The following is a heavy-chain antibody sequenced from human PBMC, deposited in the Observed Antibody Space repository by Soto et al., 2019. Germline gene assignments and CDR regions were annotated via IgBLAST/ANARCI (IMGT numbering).Heavy chain of an antibody. V-gene: IGHV4-38-2*02. CDR3: ARDRQNYYDSSPYHDYGMDV. J-gene: IGHJ6*02. D-gene: IGHD3-22*01. Sequence: PSETLSLTCAVSGYSISSGYYWGWIRQPPGKGLEWIGSIYHSGSTYYNPSLKSRVTISVDTSKNQFSLKLSSVTAADTAVYYCARDRQNYYDSSPYHDYGMDVWGQGTTATVS. CDR1: GYSISSGYY. CDR2: IYHSGST.